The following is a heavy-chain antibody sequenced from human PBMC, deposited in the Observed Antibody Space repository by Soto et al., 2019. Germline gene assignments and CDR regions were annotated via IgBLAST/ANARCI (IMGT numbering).Heavy chain of an antibody. Sequence: QVQLQESGPGLVKPSQTLSLTCTVSGGSISSGDYYWSWIRQPPGKGLEWIGSIYYSGSTYYNPSLTGRVTVSVDPSKTQFSLTLNSVTAADTAVYYCASRHSCPYFDYWGQGTLVTVSS. J-gene: IGHJ4*02. D-gene: IGHD2-15*01. CDR3: ASRHSCPYFDY. CDR1: GGSISSGDYY. V-gene: IGHV4-30-4*01. CDR2: IYYSGST.